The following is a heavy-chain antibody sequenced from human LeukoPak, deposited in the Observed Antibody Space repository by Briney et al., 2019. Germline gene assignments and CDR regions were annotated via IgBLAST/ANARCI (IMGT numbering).Heavy chain of an antibody. V-gene: IGHV4-34*01. D-gene: IGHD2-2*02. CDR2: INHSGST. Sequence: SETLSLTCAVYGGSFSGYYWSWIRQPPGKGLEWIGEINHSGSTNYNPSLKSRVTISVDTSKNQFSLKLSSVTAADTAVYYCARLNVVVVPAAIPIPFDPWGQGTLVTVSS. J-gene: IGHJ5*02. CDR3: ARLNVVVVPAAIPIPFDP. CDR1: GGSFSGYY.